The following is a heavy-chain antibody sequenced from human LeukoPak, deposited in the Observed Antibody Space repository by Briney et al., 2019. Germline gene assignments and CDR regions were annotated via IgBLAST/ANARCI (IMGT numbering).Heavy chain of an antibody. CDR3: AKGVYGYYYFDY. J-gene: IGHJ4*02. CDR1: GFTFSSYA. Sequence: GGSLRLSCAASGFTFSSYAMSWVRQAPGKGLEWVSAISGSGGSTYYADSVKGRFTISRDNSKNTLYPQMNSLRAEDTAVYYCAKGVYGYYYFDYWGQGTLVTVSS. V-gene: IGHV3-23*01. D-gene: IGHD5-18*01. CDR2: ISGSGGST.